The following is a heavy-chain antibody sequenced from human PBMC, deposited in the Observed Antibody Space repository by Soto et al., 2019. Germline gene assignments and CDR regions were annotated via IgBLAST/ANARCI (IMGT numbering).Heavy chain of an antibody. CDR3: ARLLRTAMVGDPFSWLAH. CDR1: GGSISSYY. D-gene: IGHD5-18*01. CDR2: IYYSGST. J-gene: IGHJ5*02. Sequence: SETLSLTCTVSGGSISSYYWSWIRQPPGKGLEWIGYIYYSGSTNYNPSLKSRVTISVDTSKNQFSLKLSSVTAADTAVYYCARLLRTAMVGDPFSWLAHWGQGTLVTVSS. V-gene: IGHV4-59*01.